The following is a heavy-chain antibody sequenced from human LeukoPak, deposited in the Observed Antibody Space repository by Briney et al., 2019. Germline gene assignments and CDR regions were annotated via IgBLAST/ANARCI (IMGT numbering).Heavy chain of an antibody. V-gene: IGHV4-61*02. CDR3: ARVATMDV. D-gene: IGHD5-12*01. CDR2: IYTSGST. J-gene: IGHJ6*02. Sequence: SETLSLTCTVSGGSISSGSYYWSWIRQPAGKGLEWIGRIYTSGSTNYNPSLKSRVTISVDTSKNQFSLKLSSVTAADTAVYYCARVATMDVWGQGTMVTVSS. CDR1: GGSISSGSYY.